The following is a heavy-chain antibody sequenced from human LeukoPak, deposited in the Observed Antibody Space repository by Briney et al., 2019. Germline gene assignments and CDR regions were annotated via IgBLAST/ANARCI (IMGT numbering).Heavy chain of an antibody. D-gene: IGHD3-22*01. CDR1: GFTFSSYG. Sequence: GGSLRLSCAASGFTFSSYGMHWVRQAPGKGLEWVAVISYDGSNKYYADSVKGRCTISRDNSKNTLYLQMNSLRAEDTAVYYCAKDYYDSSGYGDAFDIWGQGTMVTVSS. J-gene: IGHJ3*02. CDR3: AKDYYDSSGYGDAFDI. V-gene: IGHV3-30*18. CDR2: ISYDGSNK.